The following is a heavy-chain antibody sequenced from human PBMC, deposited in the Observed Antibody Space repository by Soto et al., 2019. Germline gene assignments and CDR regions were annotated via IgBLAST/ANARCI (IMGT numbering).Heavy chain of an antibody. CDR2: IIPIFGPA. V-gene: IGHV1-69*01. J-gene: IGHJ3*02. CDR1: GGTFSSYA. Sequence: QVQLVQSGAEVKKPGSSVKVSCKASGGTFSSYAISWVRQAPGQGLEWMGGIIPIFGPANYAQKFQGRVTITADEATSAGYMELSSLRSEDTAVYYCEREAGPYRHAFAIWGQGTMVTVSS. CDR3: EREAGPYRHAFAI. D-gene: IGHD6-19*01.